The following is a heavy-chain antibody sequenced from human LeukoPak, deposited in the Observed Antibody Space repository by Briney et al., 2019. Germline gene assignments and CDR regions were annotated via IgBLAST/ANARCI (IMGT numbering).Heavy chain of an antibody. CDR1: GYTFTGYY. CDR3: ARDFSYSSGWYVDY. CDR2: INPNSGGT. D-gene: IGHD6-19*01. J-gene: IGHJ4*02. Sequence: GASVKVSCKASGYTFTGYYMHWVRQAPGQGLEWMGWINPNSGGTNYAQKFRGRVTMTRDTSISTAYMELSRLRSDDTAVYYCARDFSYSSGWYVDYWGQGTLVTVSS. V-gene: IGHV1-2*02.